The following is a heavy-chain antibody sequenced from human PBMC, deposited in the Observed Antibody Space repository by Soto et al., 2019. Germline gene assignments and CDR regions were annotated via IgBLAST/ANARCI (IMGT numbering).Heavy chain of an antibody. D-gene: IGHD6-19*01. V-gene: IGHV1-18*01. CDR1: GYTFTSYG. Sequence: QVQLVQSGAEVKKPGASVKVSCKASGYTFTSYGISWVRQAPGQGLEWMGWTSAYNGNTNYAQKLQGRVTMTTDTSTRTAYMELRGLRSDDTAVYDCARRQWLVGGYYYGMDVWGQGTTVTVSS. J-gene: IGHJ6*02. CDR2: TSAYNGNT. CDR3: ARRQWLVGGYYYGMDV.